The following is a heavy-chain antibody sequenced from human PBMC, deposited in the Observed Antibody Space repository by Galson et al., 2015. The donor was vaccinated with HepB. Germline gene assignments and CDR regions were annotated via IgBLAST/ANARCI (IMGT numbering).Heavy chain of an antibody. CDR1: GFTFSSYA. D-gene: IGHD3-22*01. Sequence: SLRLSCAASGFTFSSYAMNWVRQAPGKGLEWVSTISVSGGSTYYADSVKGRFTISRDNSKNTLYLQMISLRAEDTAVYYCAKSVDYFDRSGYYSCFDYWGQGTLVTVSS. J-gene: IGHJ4*02. CDR3: AKSVDYFDRSGYYSCFDY. V-gene: IGHV3-23*01. CDR2: ISVSGGST.